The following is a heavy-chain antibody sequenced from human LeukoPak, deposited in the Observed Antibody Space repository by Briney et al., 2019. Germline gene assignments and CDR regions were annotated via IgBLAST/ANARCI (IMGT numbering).Heavy chain of an antibody. CDR1: GGSFSGYY. D-gene: IGHD6-13*01. CDR3: ASSSWPAFDY. CDR2: INHSGST. Sequence: SETLSLTCAVYGGSFSGYYWSWIRQPPGEGLEWIGEINHSGSTNYNPSLKSRVTISVDTSKNQFSLKLSSVTAADTAVYYCASSSWPAFDYWGQGTLVTVSS. J-gene: IGHJ4*02. V-gene: IGHV4-34*01.